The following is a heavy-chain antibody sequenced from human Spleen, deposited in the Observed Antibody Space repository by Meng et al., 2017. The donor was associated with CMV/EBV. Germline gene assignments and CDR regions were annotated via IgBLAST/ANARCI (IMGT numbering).Heavy chain of an antibody. V-gene: IGHV3-73*01. CDR1: FSGAA. CDR3: SQGGSDFWSGYNNWFDP. Sequence: FSGAAMHWVRQASGKGLEWVGRIRSKANSYATAYAASVKGRFTISRDDSKNTAYLQMNSLKTEDTAVYYCSQGGSDFWSGYNNWFDPWGQGTLVTVSS. CDR2: IRSKANSYAT. D-gene: IGHD3-3*01. J-gene: IGHJ5*02.